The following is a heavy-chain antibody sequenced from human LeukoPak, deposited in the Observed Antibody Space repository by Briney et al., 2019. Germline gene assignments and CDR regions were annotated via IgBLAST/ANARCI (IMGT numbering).Heavy chain of an antibody. D-gene: IGHD6-6*01. CDR2: INGDGSST. CDR1: GFTFSSYW. V-gene: IGHV3-74*01. J-gene: IGHJ4*02. CDR3: ARGYSSSYRIDY. Sequence: GGSLRLSCAASGFTFSSYWMHWVRQAPGKGLVWVSRINGDGSSTTYADSVKGRFTISRDNAKNTLYLQMNSLRAEDTAVYYCARGYSSSYRIDYWGQGTLVTVSS.